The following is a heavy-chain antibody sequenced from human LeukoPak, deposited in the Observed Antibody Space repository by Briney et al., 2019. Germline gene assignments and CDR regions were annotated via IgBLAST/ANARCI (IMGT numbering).Heavy chain of an antibody. D-gene: IGHD3-10*01. Sequence: PGGSLRLSCVASGFTFSSNGMHWVRQAPGKGLEGVTFIQYDGSKKDYADSVKGRFNISGDNSNHTLYLEMNSLRAEDTAVYYCAKDIGSYYDYWAQGILVTVSS. V-gene: IGHV3-30*02. CDR2: IQYDGSKK. CDR1: GFTFSSNG. CDR3: AKDIGSYYDY. J-gene: IGHJ4*02.